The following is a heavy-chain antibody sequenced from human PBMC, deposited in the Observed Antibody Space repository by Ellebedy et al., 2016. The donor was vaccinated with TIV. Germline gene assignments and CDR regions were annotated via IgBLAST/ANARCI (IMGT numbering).Heavy chain of an antibody. CDR2: ISSSSSYI. CDR1: GFTFSSYS. J-gene: IGHJ5*02. CDR3: ARDGGDYGDYSLDP. Sequence: GGSLRLXXAASGFTFSSYSMNWVRQAPGKGLEWVSSISSSSSYIYYADSVKGRFTISRDNAKNSLYLQMNSLRAEDTAVYYCARDGGDYGDYSLDPWGQGTLVTVSS. V-gene: IGHV3-21*01. D-gene: IGHD4-17*01.